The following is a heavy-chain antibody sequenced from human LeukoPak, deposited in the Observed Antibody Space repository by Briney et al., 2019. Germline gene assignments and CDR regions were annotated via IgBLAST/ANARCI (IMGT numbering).Heavy chain of an antibody. Sequence: GGSLRLYCAASGFTFSSYAMSWVRQAPGKGLEWVSAISGSGGSTYYADSVKGRFTISRDNSKNTLYLQMNSLRAEDTAVYYCAKDLRYSSGWYFDYWGQGTLVTVSS. V-gene: IGHV3-23*01. CDR3: AKDLRYSSGWYFDY. CDR1: GFTFSSYA. D-gene: IGHD6-19*01. CDR2: ISGSGGST. J-gene: IGHJ4*02.